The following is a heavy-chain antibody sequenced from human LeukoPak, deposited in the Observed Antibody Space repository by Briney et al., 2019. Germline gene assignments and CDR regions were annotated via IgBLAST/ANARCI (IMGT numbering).Heavy chain of an antibody. J-gene: IGHJ6*03. CDR3: ARYSPQVYYYYYMDV. V-gene: IGHV4-61*02. D-gene: IGHD2-15*01. CDR1: GGSISSGSYY. Sequence: SQTLSLTCTVSGGSISSGSYYWSWIWQPAGKGLEWIGRIYTSGSTNYNPSLKSRVTISVDTSKNQFSLKLSSVTAADTAVYYCARYSPQVYYYYYMDVWGKGTTVTVSS. CDR2: IYTSGST.